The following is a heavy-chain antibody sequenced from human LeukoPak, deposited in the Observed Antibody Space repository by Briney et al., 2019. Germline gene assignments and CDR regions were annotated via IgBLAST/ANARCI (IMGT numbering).Heavy chain of an antibody. J-gene: IGHJ4*02. CDR1: GGTFSSYA. CDR3: AREGQYASGDY. CDR2: IIPIFGTA. Sequence: ASVKVSCKASGGTFSSYAISWVRQAPGQGLEWMGGIIPIFGTANYAQKFQGRVTMTTDTSTSTAYMELRSLRSDDTAVYYCAREGQYASGDYWGQGTLVTVSS. V-gene: IGHV1-69*05. D-gene: IGHD2-8*01.